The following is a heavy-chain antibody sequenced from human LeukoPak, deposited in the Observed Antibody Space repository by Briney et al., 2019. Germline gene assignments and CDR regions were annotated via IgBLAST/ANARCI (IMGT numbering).Heavy chain of an antibody. J-gene: IGHJ4*02. CDR1: GFTFSSHS. CDR2: ISSSSSYI. Sequence: PGGSLRLSCAASGFTFSSHSMNWVRQAPGKGLEWVSSISSSSSYIYYADSVKGRFTISRDNAKNSLYLQMNSLRAEDTAVYYCAGLRYCSGGSSPRHYWGQGTLVTVSS. CDR3: AGLRYCSGGSSPRHY. D-gene: IGHD2-15*01. V-gene: IGHV3-21*01.